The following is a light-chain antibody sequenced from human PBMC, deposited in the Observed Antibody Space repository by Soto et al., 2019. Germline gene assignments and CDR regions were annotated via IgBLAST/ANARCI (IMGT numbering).Light chain of an antibody. CDR1: QSIRSNY. Sequence: EIVLTQSPGTLSLSPGERATLSCRASQSIRSNYMAWYQQKPGQGPRLLIYGASSRATGIPDRFSGSGSGTDFTLIISRLEPDDFAMYYCQKYGSSPRTFGQGTKVDI. CDR2: GAS. V-gene: IGKV3-20*01. J-gene: IGKJ1*01. CDR3: QKYGSSPRT.